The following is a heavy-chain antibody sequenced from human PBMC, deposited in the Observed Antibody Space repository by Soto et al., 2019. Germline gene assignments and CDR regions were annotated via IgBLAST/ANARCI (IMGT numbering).Heavy chain of an antibody. D-gene: IGHD2-2*01. CDR3: AREDIVVVPAAIGAYYFDY. J-gene: IGHJ4*02. CDR1: GGSFSGYY. V-gene: IGHV4-34*01. Sequence: SETLSLTCAVYGGSFSGYYWSWIRQPPGKGLEWIGEINHSGSTNYNPSLKSRVTISVDTSKNQFSLKLSSVTAADTAVYYCAREDIVVVPAAIGAYYFDYWGQGTLVTVSS. CDR2: INHSGST.